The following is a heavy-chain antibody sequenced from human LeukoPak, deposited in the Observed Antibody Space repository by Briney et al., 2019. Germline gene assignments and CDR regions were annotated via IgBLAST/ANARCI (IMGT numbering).Heavy chain of an antibody. CDR2: IYTTGST. CDR1: GGSISSGAYY. CDR3: ARNLIPEQLVLNF. D-gene: IGHD6-13*01. V-gene: IGHV4-61*09. Sequence: SQALSLTCTVSGGSISSGAYYWSWIRQPAGKGLEWIGHIYTTGSTSYSPSLKSRVTISIDTSKNQFSLNLRSVTAADTAVYYCARNLIPEQLVLNFWGQGTLVTVSS. J-gene: IGHJ4*02.